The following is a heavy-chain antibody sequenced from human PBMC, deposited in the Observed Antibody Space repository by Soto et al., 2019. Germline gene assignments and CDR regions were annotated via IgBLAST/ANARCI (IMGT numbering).Heavy chain of an antibody. D-gene: IGHD6-19*01. Sequence: SETLSLTCSVSGESISNFYWSWIRQPAGKGLEWIGHVHVSGGTNYNAPLQSRVTMSVDTSSNHVSLQLTSLTAADTAVYYCARDRYGWYPGYDLDVWGPGTTVTVSS. CDR1: GESISNFY. V-gene: IGHV4-4*07. J-gene: IGHJ6*02. CDR2: VHVSGGT. CDR3: ARDRYGWYPGYDLDV.